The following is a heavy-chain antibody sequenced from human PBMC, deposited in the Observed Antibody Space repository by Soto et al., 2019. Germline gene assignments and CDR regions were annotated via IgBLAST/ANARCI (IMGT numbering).Heavy chain of an antibody. D-gene: IGHD3-10*01. CDR3: ARERPDYYGSGSYYPPYYYYYYMDV. J-gene: IGHJ6*03. V-gene: IGHV3-21*01. CDR1: GFTFSSYS. CDR2: ISSSSYI. Sequence: PGGSLRLSCAASGFTFSSYSMNWVRQAPGKGLEWVSSISSSSYIYYADSVKGRFTISRDNAKNSLYLQMNSLRAEDTAVYYCARERPDYYGSGSYYPPYYYYYYMDVWGKGTTVTVSS.